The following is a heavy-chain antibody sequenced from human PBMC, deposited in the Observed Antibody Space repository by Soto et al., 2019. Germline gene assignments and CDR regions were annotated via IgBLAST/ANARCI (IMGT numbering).Heavy chain of an antibody. D-gene: IGHD6-6*01. CDR2: IYFSGST. J-gene: IGHJ4*02. Sequence: PSETLSLTCTFSVGSISSANYYCSWIRQPPGKGLEWIGYIYFSGSTYYNPSLKSRFTISIDTPKNQFSLKLSSVAAADTAMYYCARSEFSSTYLYWFEYWGQGTLVIVS. CDR3: ARSEFSSTYLYWFEY. CDR1: VGSISSANYY. V-gene: IGHV4-30-4*01.